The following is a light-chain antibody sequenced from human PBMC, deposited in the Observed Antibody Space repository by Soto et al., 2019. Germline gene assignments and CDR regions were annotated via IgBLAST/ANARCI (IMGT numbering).Light chain of an antibody. CDR2: XVX. Sequence: QPALTQPASVSGSPGQSITISCTGTSSYVGAYNFVSWHQQHPGKAXXXXXXXVXDXPSGIYYRFSGSKSGNTASLTISGLQGEDEADYYCSAYTVSRTYVFGTGTKVTGL. CDR1: SSYVGAYNF. J-gene: IGLJ1*01. CDR3: SAYTVSRTYV. V-gene: IGLV2-14*03.